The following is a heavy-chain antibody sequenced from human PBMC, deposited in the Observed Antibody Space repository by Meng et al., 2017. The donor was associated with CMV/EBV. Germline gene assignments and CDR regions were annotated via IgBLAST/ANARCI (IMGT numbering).Heavy chain of an antibody. CDR1: GFTFSDHY. D-gene: IGHD1-26*01. J-gene: IGHJ4*02. V-gene: IGHV3-72*01. Sequence: GGSLRLSCAASGFTFSDHYMDWVRQAPGKGLVWVGRTRNKANSYTTEYAASVKGRFTISRDNAKNSLYLQMNSLRAEDTAVYYCARVRGSYSLDYWGQGTLVTVSS. CDR2: TRNKANSYTT. CDR3: ARVRGSYSLDY.